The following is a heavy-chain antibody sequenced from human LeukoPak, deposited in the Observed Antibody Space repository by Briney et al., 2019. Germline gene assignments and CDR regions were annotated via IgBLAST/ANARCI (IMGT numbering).Heavy chain of an antibody. CDR3: AGLPLTTNWFDP. V-gene: IGHV1-24*01. Sequence: GASVKVSCKVSGYTLTELSMHWVRQAPGKGLEWMGGFDPEDGETIYAQKFQGRVTMTEDTSTDTAYMELSSLRSEDTAVYYCAGLPLTTNWFDPWGQGTLVTVSS. J-gene: IGHJ5*02. CDR1: GYTLTELS. CDR2: FDPEDGET. D-gene: IGHD3/OR15-3a*01.